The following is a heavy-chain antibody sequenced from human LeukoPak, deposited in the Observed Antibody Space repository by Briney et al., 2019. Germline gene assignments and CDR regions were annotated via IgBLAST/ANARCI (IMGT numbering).Heavy chain of an antibody. CDR3: AAKVELRSNGPYFNS. J-gene: IGHJ4*02. D-gene: IGHD1-7*01. Sequence: GGSLRLSCAPSGFTVSSNYMSWVRRAPGKRLEWVSVIYSGGDTFYADSVKGRFTISRDNSKNTLYLQMNSLRAEDTAVYYCAAKVELRSNGPYFNSWGQGTLVTVSS. CDR2: IYSGGDT. CDR1: GFTVSSNY. V-gene: IGHV3-53*01.